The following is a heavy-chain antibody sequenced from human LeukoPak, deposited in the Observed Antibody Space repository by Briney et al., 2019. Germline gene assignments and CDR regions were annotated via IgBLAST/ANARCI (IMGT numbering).Heavy chain of an antibody. CDR2: ISAYNGNT. CDR3: ARDRLSYADYCDSSGYRDY. J-gene: IGHJ4*02. CDR1: GYTFTSYC. Sequence: ASVKVSCKASGYTFTSYCISWVRQAPGQGLEWMGWISAYNGNTNYAQKLQGRVTMTTDTSTSTAYMELRSLRSDDTAVYYCARDRLSYADYCDSSGYRDYWGQGTLVTVSS. D-gene: IGHD3-22*01. V-gene: IGHV1-18*01.